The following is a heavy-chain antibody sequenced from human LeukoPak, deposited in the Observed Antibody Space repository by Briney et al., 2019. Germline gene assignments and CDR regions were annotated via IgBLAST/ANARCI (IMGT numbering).Heavy chain of an antibody. Sequence: PGRSLRLSCAASGFTFSSYAMHWVRQAPGKGLEWVAVISYDGSNKYYADSVKGRFTISRDNSENTLYLQMNSLRAEDTAVYYCATFTMIGLGYFDYWGQGTLVTVSS. D-gene: IGHD3-22*01. V-gene: IGHV3-30-3*01. CDR3: ATFTMIGLGYFDY. CDR1: GFTFSSYA. J-gene: IGHJ4*02. CDR2: ISYDGSNK.